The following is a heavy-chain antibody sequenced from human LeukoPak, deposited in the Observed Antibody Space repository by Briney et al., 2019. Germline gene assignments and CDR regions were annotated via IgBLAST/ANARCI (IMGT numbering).Heavy chain of an antibody. Sequence: ASVKVSCKASGYTFTSYDINWVRQATGQGLEWMGGIIPIFGTANYAQKFQGRVTITTDESTSTAYMELSSLRSEDTAVYYCARSYSSSWEKYYYYMDVWGKGTTVTVSS. CDR1: GYTFTSYD. J-gene: IGHJ6*03. CDR3: ARSYSSSWEKYYYYMDV. V-gene: IGHV1-69*05. D-gene: IGHD6-13*01. CDR2: IIPIFGTA.